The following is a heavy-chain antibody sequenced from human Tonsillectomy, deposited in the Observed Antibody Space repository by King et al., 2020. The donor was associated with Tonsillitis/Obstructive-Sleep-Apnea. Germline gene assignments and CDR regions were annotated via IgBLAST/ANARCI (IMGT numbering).Heavy chain of an antibody. V-gene: IGHV3-30*04. D-gene: IGHD4-17*01. Sequence: HVQLVESGGGVVQPGGSLRLSCAASGFTFSTYAVHWVRQSPVEGLEWVALISYDGSNKYYTDSVKGRFTISRDNSKNTLYLQMSSLRAEDTAVYYCARDFTRYGDYGAFDVWGQGTMVTVSS. CDR3: ARDFTRYGDYGAFDV. CDR2: ISYDGSNK. J-gene: IGHJ3*01. CDR1: GFTFSTYA.